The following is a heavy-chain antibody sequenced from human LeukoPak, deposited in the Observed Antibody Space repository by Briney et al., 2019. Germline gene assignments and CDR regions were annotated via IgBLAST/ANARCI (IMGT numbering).Heavy chain of an antibody. CDR2: IYYSGST. J-gene: IGHJ6*03. D-gene: IGHD1-26*01. Sequence: SETLSLTCTVSGGSISSYYWSWIRQPPGKGLEWIGYIYYSGSTNYNPSLKSRVTISVDTSKNQFSLKLSSVTAADTAAYYCARDYSGSYYYYYVDVWGKGTTVTVSS. CDR1: GGSISSYY. CDR3: ARDYSGSYYYYYVDV. V-gene: IGHV4-59*01.